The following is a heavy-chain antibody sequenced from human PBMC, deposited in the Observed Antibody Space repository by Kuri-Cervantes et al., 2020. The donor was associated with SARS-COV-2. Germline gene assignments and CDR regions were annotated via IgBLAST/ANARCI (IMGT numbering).Heavy chain of an antibody. J-gene: IGHJ4*02. D-gene: IGHD3-3*01. Sequence: GESLKISCAASGFTVSSNYMSWVRQAPGKGLEWVSVIYSGGSTYYADSVKGRFTISRDNAKNSLYLQMNSLRAEDTAVYYCARWAQTVFGVITASHFDFWGQGILVTVSS. CDR2: IYSGGST. V-gene: IGHV3-53*01. CDR1: GFTVSSNY. CDR3: ARWAQTVFGVITASHFDF.